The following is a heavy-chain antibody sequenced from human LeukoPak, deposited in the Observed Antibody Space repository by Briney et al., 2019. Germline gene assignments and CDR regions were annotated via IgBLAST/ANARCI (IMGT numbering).Heavy chain of an antibody. CDR1: GFTFSNYD. CDR2: ISATTIYR. J-gene: IGHJ4*02. D-gene: IGHD5-24*01. Sequence: GGSVRLSCAASGFTFSNYDMTWVRQAPGKGLEWVSSISATTIYRFSAGSVRGRFTISRDNVENSLYLHMNDLRREDTAVYYCARIGLGRDAYTSFDYWGQGTLVIVS. V-gene: IGHV3-21*01. CDR3: ARIGLGRDAYTSFDY.